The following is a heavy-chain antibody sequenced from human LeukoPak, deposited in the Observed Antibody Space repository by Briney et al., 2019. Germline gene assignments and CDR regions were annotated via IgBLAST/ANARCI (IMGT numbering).Heavy chain of an antibody. CDR2: INHSGST. V-gene: IGHV4-34*01. CDR1: GGSFSGYY. CDR3: ARGPYGDPMDY. J-gene: IGHJ4*02. D-gene: IGHD4-17*01. Sequence: QPSETLSPTCAVYGGSFSGYYWSWIRQPPGKGLEWIGEINHSGSTNYNPSLKSRVTISVDTSKNQFSLKLSSVTAADTAVYYCARGPYGDPMDYWGQGTLVTVSS.